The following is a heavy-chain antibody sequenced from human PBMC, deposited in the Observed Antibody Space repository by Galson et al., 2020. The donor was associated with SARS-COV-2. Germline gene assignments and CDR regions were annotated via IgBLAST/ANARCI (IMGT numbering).Heavy chain of an antibody. V-gene: IGHV2-70*11. CDR1: VFSLSTTGMC. CDR3: ARIKPGMEGLREGYYFDY. CDR2: IDWDDDK. J-gene: IGHJ4*02. Sequence: ESGPTLVKPTQTLTLTCTLSVFSLSTTGMCVSWIRQPPGKALEWLARIDWDDDKYYSTSLKTRLTVSKDTSKNQVVITMTNMDPVDTATYYCARIKPGMEGLREGYYFDYWGQGTLVTVSS. D-gene: IGHD1-1*01.